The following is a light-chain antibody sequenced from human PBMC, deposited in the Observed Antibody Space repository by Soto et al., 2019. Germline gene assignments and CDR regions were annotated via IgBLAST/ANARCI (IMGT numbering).Light chain of an antibody. V-gene: IGLV2-14*01. CDR1: SSDVGGYNY. CDR3: SSYTTSARV. CDR2: DVS. J-gene: IGLJ1*01. Sequence: QSALTQPASVSGSPGQSITISCTGTSSDVGGYNYVSWYQQHPGKAPKLMICDVSNRPSGVSTRFSGSKSGNTASLTISGLQAEDEADYYCSSYTTSARVFGTGTKLTVL.